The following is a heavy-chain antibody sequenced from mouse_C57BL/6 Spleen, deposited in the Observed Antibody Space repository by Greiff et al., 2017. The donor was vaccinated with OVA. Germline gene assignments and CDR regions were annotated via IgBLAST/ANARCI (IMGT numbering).Heavy chain of an antibody. V-gene: IGHV5-9*01. CDR3: ARSYDGYGGFAY. CDR2: ISGGGGNT. CDR1: GFTFSSYT. D-gene: IGHD2-3*01. J-gene: IGHJ3*01. Sequence: EVKVVESGGGLVKPGGSLKLSCAASGFTFSSYTMSWVRQTPEKRLEWVATISGGGGNTYYPDSVKGRFTISRDNAKNTLYLQMSSLRSEDTALYYCARSYDGYGGFAYWGQGTLVTVSA.